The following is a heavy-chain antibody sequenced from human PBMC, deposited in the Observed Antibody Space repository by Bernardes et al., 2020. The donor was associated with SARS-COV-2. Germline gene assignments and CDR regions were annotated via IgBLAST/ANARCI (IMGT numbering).Heavy chain of an antibody. CDR2: ISSSSTT. Sequence: GWSLRLSCAASGFTFSSYSMNWVRQAPGKGLEWVSYISSSSTTYYADSVKGRFTISRDNAKNSLYLQMNSLRAEDTAVYYCARVSRVRIELFHYQRENDYWGQGTLVTVSS. CDR3: ARVSRVRIELFHYQRENDY. J-gene: IGHJ4*02. V-gene: IGHV3-48*01. D-gene: IGHD3-10*01. CDR1: GFTFSSYS.